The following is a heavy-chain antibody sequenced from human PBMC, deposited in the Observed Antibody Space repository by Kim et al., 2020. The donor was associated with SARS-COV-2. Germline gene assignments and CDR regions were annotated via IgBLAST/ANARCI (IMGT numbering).Heavy chain of an antibody. CDR2: ISAYNGNT. V-gene: IGHV1-18*01. CDR3: ARYDFVLGSSWYYYYYGMDV. CDR1: GYTFTSYG. Sequence: ASVKVSCKASGYTFTSYGISWVRQAPGQGLEWMGWISAYNGNTNYAQKLQGRVTMTTDTSTSTAYMELRSLRSDDTAVYYCARYDFVLGSSWYYYYYGMDVWGQGTTVTVSS. J-gene: IGHJ6*02. D-gene: IGHD6-13*01.